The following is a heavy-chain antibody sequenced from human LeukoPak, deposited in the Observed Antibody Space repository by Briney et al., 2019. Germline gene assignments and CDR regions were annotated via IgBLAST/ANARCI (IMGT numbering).Heavy chain of an antibody. V-gene: IGHV1-69*05. CDR2: IIPIFGTA. CDR1: GGTFSSYA. CDR3: ASSDPSLRYCSSTSCYPGFDY. D-gene: IGHD2-2*01. Sequence: ASVKVSCKASGGTFSSYAISWVRQAPGQGLEWMGGIIPIFGTANYAQKFQGRVTITTDESTSTAYMELSSLRSEDTAVYYCASSDPSLRYCSSTSCYPGFDYWGQGTLVTVSS. J-gene: IGHJ4*02.